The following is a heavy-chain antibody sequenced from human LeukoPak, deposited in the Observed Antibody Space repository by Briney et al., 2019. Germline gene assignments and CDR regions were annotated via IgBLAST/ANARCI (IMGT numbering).Heavy chain of an antibody. CDR2: ISYDGSNK. D-gene: IGHD6-13*01. V-gene: IGHV3-30-3*01. CDR1: GFTFSSYA. CDR3: ARERGSSWYGGYAYYYYGMDV. Sequence: GRSLRLSCAASGFTFSSYAMHWVRQAPGKGLEWVAVISYDGSNKYYADSVKGRFTISRDNSKNTLYLQMNSLRAEDTAVYYCARERGSSWYGGYAYYYYGMDVWGQGTTVTVSS. J-gene: IGHJ6*02.